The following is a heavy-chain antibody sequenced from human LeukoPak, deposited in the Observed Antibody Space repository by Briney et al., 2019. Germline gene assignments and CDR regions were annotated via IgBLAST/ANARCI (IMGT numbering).Heavy chain of an antibody. CDR2: NSDGSTT. D-gene: IGHD3-10*01. CDR1: GFTFITYW. J-gene: IGHJ4*02. CDR3: ARAFGSGSQVINYFDF. V-gene: IGHV3-74*01. Sequence: PGGSLRLSCAASGFTFITYWMHWVRQAPGKGLVRVSSNSDGSTTTYADSVKGRFTISRDNAKNMVYLQMNSLRAEDTAVYYCARAFGSGSQVINYFDFWGQGTLVTVSS.